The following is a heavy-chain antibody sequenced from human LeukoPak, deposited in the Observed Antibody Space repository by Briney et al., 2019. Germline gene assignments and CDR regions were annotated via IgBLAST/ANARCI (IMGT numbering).Heavy chain of an antibody. Sequence: GGSLRLSCAASGFTVSSHYMSWVRQAPGKGLEWVSVIYSGGSTYYADSVKGRFTISRDNAKNSLYLQMNSLRAEDTAVYYCARDVYNMGDYWGQGTLVTVSS. V-gene: IGHV3-53*01. J-gene: IGHJ4*02. D-gene: IGHD1-1*01. CDR3: ARDVYNMGDY. CDR2: IYSGGST. CDR1: GFTVSSHY.